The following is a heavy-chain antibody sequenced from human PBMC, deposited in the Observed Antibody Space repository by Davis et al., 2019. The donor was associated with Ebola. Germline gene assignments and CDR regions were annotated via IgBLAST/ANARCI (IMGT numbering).Heavy chain of an antibody. CDR3: ARDLAGSCSGDSCYNAFDI. V-gene: IGHV3-21*01. CDR2: ITSSSTYI. CDR1: GFTFSSYA. J-gene: IGHJ3*02. D-gene: IGHD2-15*01. Sequence: GGSLRLSCTASGFTFSSYAMNWVRQAPGKGLEWVSSITSSSTYIYYEESLKGRLTISRDNAHNSLYLQMNSLRAEDTAVYYCARDLAGSCSGDSCYNAFDIWGQGTMVTVSS.